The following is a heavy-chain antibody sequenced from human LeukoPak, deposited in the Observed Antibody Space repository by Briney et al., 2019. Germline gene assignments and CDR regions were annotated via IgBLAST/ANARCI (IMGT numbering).Heavy chain of an antibody. CDR3: ARVGYKGIYY. CDR1: GGSFSGYY. V-gene: IGHV4-34*01. J-gene: IGHJ4*02. CDR2: INHSGST. D-gene: IGHD5-24*01. Sequence: SETLSLTCAGYGGSFSGYYWSWIRQPPGKGLEWIGEINHSGSTNYNPSLKSRVTISVDTSKNQFSLKLSSVTAADTAVYYCARVGYKGIYYWGQGTLVTVSS.